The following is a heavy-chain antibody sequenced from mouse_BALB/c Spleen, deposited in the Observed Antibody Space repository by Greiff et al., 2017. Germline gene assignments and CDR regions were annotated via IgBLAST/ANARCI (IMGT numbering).Heavy chain of an antibody. D-gene: IGHD2-10*02. CDR1: GYTFTSYW. J-gene: IGHJ2*01. CDR2: INPSTGYT. Sequence: QVQLQQSGAELAKPGASVKMSCKASGYTFTSYWMHWVKQRPGQGLEWIGYINPSTGYTEYNQKFKDKATLTADKSSSTAYMQLSSLTSEDSAVYYCARKSMVTYYFDYWGQGTTLTVSS. V-gene: IGHV1-7*01. CDR3: ARKSMVTYYFDY.